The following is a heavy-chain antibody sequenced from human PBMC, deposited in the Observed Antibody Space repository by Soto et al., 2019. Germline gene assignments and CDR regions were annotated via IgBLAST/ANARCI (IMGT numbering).Heavy chain of an antibody. CDR3: ASDRHHSGFED. V-gene: IGHV1-69*01. Sequence: QVHLVQSGAEVKKPGSSVRVSCKASGGSFSNYADTWVRQAPGQRLEWMGGITPMFGIANYAQKFQGRVTLTADESTGTAYMELSSLRSDDTATYYCASDRHHSGFEDWGQGTLVTVSS. CDR1: GGSFSNYA. J-gene: IGHJ4*02. CDR2: ITPMFGIA.